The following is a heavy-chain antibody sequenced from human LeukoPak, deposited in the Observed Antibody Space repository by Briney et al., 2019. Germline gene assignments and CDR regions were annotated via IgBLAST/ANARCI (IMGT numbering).Heavy chain of an antibody. J-gene: IGHJ5*02. Sequence: PSETLSLTCIVSGGSMRSASYYWDWIRQPPGKGLEWIGAIYYDGSTSHYTPSLKSRVTMFVDTAKNHFSLNLSSVTAADTAVYYCARGGYCSSSRCHVGWFDPWGQGTLLTVSS. V-gene: IGHV4-39*02. D-gene: IGHD2-2*03. CDR3: ARGGYCSSSRCHVGWFDP. CDR2: IYYDGST. CDR1: GGSMRSASYY.